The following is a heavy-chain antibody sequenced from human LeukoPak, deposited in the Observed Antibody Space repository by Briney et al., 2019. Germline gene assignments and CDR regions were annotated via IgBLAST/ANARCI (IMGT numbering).Heavy chain of an antibody. J-gene: IGHJ4*02. V-gene: IGHV4-4*07. Sequence: SETLSLTCTVSSGSINSYYWGWVRQPPGKGLEWIGRIYTTGATEYNPSLKSRVTMSIDTSTNQFSLNLRSMTAADTAVYYCGRQGYTASYYFLDFWSQGTLVAVS. CDR2: IYTTGAT. D-gene: IGHD1-26*01. CDR1: SGSINSYY. CDR3: GRQGYTASYYFLDF.